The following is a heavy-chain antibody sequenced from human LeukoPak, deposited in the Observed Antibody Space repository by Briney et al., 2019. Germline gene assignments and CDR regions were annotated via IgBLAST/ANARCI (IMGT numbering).Heavy chain of an antibody. D-gene: IGHD3-10*01. CDR3: ARNPPYYYGSGSSS. V-gene: IGHV1-2*02. J-gene: IGHJ4*02. CDR2: ISPNSGGT. Sequence: ASVKVSCKASGYTFTGYYMHWVRQAPGQGLEWMGWISPNSGGTNYAQKFQGRVTMTRDTSISTAYMELSRLRSDDTAVYYCARNPPYYYGSGSSSWGQGTLVTVSS. CDR1: GYTFTGYY.